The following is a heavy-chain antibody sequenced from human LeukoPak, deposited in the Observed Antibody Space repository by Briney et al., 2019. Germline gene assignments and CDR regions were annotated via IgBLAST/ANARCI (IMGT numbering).Heavy chain of an antibody. CDR1: GYTFTGYY. V-gene: IGHV1-2*02. CDR3: ARFCSGGSCYGP. J-gene: IGHJ5*02. D-gene: IGHD2-15*01. CDR2: INPNSGDT. Sequence: GASVKVSCKASGYTFTGYYIHWVRQAPGQGLEWMGWINPNSGDTNYAQKFQGRVTMTRDTSISTAYMELSRLRSDDTAVHYCARFCSGGSCYGPWGQGTLVTVSS.